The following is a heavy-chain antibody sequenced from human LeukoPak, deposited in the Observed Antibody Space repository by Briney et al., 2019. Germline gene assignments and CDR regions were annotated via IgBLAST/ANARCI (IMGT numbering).Heavy chain of an antibody. V-gene: IGHV4-30-2*01. D-gene: IGHD6-19*01. CDR3: ARGREQFQPAFDI. Sequence: SQTLSLTCAVSGGSISSGGYSWSWIRQPPGQGLEWIGYIYHSGSTYYNPSLKSRVTISVDRSKNQFSLKLSSVTAADTAVYYCARGREQFQPAFDIWGQGTMVTVSS. CDR1: GGSISSGGYS. J-gene: IGHJ3*02. CDR2: IYHSGST.